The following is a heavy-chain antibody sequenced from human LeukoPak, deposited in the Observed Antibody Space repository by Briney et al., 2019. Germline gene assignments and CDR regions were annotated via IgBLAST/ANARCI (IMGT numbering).Heavy chain of an antibody. V-gene: IGHV3-74*01. CDR1: GFSFRNYW. CDR3: ARTLYSSSWFDP. J-gene: IGHJ5*02. Sequence: GGSLRLSCAASGFSFRNYWMHWVRQAPGKGLVWVSRINSDGISTSYADSVKGRFTISRDNAKNTLYLQMNSLRAEDTAVYYCARTLYSSSWFDPWGQGTLVTVSS. D-gene: IGHD6-13*01. CDR2: INSDGIST.